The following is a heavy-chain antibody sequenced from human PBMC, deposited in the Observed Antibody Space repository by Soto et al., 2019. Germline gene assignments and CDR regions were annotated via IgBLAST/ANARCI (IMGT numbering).Heavy chain of an antibody. CDR2: VSYDGSNK. J-gene: IGHJ4*02. V-gene: IGHV3-30*18. Sequence: QVQLVESGGGVVQPGTSLRLSCAAPRFTFSGYGMQWVRQAPGKGLEWVAVVSYDGSNKYYADSVKGRFTISRDNSKNKVLLQLNSLKAEDTAGCYCGKETTTAAGCAIEYWGQGILVTVSS. CDR3: GKETTTAAGCAIEY. D-gene: IGHD1-1*01. CDR1: RFTFSGYG.